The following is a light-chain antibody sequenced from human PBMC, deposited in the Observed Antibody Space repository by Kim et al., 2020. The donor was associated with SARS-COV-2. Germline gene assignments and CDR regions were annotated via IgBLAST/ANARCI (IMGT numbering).Light chain of an antibody. CDR3: QKYNSAPRT. Sequence: ASEGDRVTITCRARQGISNYLAWYQQKPGKVPKLLIYAASALQSGVPSRFSGSGSGTDFTLTISSLQLEDVATYYCQKYNSAPRTFGQGTKVDIK. J-gene: IGKJ1*01. CDR1: QGISNY. V-gene: IGKV1-27*01. CDR2: AAS.